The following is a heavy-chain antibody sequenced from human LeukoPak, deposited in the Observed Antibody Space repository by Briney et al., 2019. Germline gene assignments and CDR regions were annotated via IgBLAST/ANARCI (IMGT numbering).Heavy chain of an antibody. CDR3: ARDARYYDSSGPGGY. D-gene: IGHD3-22*01. V-gene: IGHV3-48*03. J-gene: IGHJ4*02. CDR2: ISSSGSTI. Sequence: GGSLRLSCAASGFTFSSYEMNWVRQAPGKGLEWVSYISSSGSTIYYTDSVKGRFTNSRDNAKNSLYLQMNSLRAEDTAVYYCARDARYYDSSGPGGYWGQGTLVTVSS. CDR1: GFTFSSYE.